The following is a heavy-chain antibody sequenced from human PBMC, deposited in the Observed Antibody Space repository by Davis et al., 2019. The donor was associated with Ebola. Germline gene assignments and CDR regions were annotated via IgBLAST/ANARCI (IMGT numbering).Heavy chain of an antibody. J-gene: IGHJ4*02. CDR1: GFTFSSYA. Sequence: GESLKISCAASGFTFSSYAMSWVRQAPGKGLEWVSLISWDGGSTYYADSVKGRFTISRDNSKNSLYLQMNSLRTEDTALYYCAKGYSGYDEVQTFDYWGQGTLVTVSS. CDR3: AKGYSGYDEVQTFDY. D-gene: IGHD5-12*01. CDR2: ISWDGGST. V-gene: IGHV3-43*01.